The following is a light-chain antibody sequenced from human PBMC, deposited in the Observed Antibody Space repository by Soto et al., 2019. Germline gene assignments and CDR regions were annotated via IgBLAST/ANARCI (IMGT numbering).Light chain of an antibody. CDR2: AAS. CDR3: QQYYSYPQT. CDR1: QGISSY. Sequence: AIRMTQSPSSFSASTGDRVTITCRASQGISSYLAWYQQKPGKAPKLLIYAASTLQSVVPSRFIGSGTGTDFTLTISCLQSEDFATYYCQQYYSYPQTFGQGTKLEIK. V-gene: IGKV1-8*01. J-gene: IGKJ2*01.